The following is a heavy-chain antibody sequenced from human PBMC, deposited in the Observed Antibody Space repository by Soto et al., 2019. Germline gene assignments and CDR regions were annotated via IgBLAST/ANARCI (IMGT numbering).Heavy chain of an antibody. CDR2: IYYSGST. D-gene: IGHD2-2*01. Sequence: SETMYLTCTVSGSYISSGGYYWSWISQHPGKGLEWIGYIYYSGSTYYNPSLKSRVTISVDTSKNQFSLKLSSVTAADTAVYYCARGDCSSTSCRYSGYDFGAFDIWGQGTMVTVSS. V-gene: IGHV4-31*03. CDR3: ARGDCSSTSCRYSGYDFGAFDI. J-gene: IGHJ3*02. CDR1: GSYISSGGYY.